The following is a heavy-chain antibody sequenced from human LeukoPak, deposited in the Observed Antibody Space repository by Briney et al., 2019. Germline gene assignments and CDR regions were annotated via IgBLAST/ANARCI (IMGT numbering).Heavy chain of an antibody. D-gene: IGHD1-1*01. J-gene: IGHJ3*02. V-gene: IGHV3-23*01. CDR2: ISDTGGST. Sequence: GGSLRLSCAPSGFTFRNYAMSWVRQAPGKGLEWVSDISDTGGSTNYVGSVKGRLTISRDNSKNTLYLQMNSLRAEDTAVYYCARKGNGALDIWGQGTMVTVSS. CDR3: ARKGNGALDI. CDR1: GFTFRNYA.